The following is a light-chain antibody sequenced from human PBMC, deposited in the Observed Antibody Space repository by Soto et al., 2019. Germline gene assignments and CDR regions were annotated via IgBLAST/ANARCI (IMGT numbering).Light chain of an antibody. J-gene: IGKJ1*01. CDR2: GAS. CDR1: QSVTSSY. CDR3: QQYVRSPWT. Sequence: EIVLTQSPGTLSLSPGERATLSCRASQSVTSSYLAWYQQKPGQAPRLLIYGASSRATGIPDRFSGSGSGTDFTLTISRLEPEDFAVYYCQQYVRSPWTFGQGTKVE. V-gene: IGKV3-20*01.